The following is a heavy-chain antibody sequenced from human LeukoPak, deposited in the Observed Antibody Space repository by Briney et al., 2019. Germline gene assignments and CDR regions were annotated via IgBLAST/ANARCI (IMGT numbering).Heavy chain of an antibody. D-gene: IGHD3-10*01. Sequence: ASVKVSCKASGYTFTGYYMHWVRQAPGQGLEWMVRINPNSGGTNYAQKFQGRVTMTRDTSISTAYMELSRLRSDDTAVYYCARGRLVRGVIDWFDPWGQGTLVTVSS. V-gene: IGHV1-2*06. CDR2: INPNSGGT. CDR3: ARGRLVRGVIDWFDP. CDR1: GYTFTGYY. J-gene: IGHJ5*02.